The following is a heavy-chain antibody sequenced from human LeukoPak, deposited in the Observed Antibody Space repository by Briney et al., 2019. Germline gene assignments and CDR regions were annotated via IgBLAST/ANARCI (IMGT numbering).Heavy chain of an antibody. Sequence: SETLSLTCTVSGGSISSYYWSWIRQPPGKGLEWIGYTYYSGSTNYNPSLKSRVTISVDTSKNQFSLKLSSVTAADTAVYYCARVLGYYDFWSGYYRSYYYGMDVWGQGTTVTVSS. CDR2: TYYSGST. J-gene: IGHJ6*02. CDR1: GGSISSYY. D-gene: IGHD3-3*01. CDR3: ARVLGYYDFWSGYYRSYYYGMDV. V-gene: IGHV4-59*01.